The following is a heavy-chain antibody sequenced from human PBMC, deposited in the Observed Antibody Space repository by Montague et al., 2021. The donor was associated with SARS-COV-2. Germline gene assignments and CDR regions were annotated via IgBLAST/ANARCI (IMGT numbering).Heavy chain of an antibody. D-gene: IGHD2-21*01. Sequence: SETLSLTCTVSGDSITNNYYWGWIRQPPGKGLEWIGTIYHSGTTYYNPSLKSRVTISVDTSNNQFSLKLTSVTAADTAVYYCARRHIVASNMAFDYWGQGTPVTVSS. CDR2: IYHSGTT. J-gene: IGHJ4*02. CDR3: ARRHIVASNMAFDY. CDR1: GDSITNNYY. V-gene: IGHV4-38-2*02.